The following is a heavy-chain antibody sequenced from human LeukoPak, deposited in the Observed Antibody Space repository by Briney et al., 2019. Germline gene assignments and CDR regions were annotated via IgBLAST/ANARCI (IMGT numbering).Heavy chain of an antibody. CDR2: IIPILGIA. V-gene: IGHV1-69*04. D-gene: IGHD2-2*01. CDR1: GGTFSSYA. Sequence: ASVTVSFKASGGTFSSYAISWVRQAPGQGLEWMGRIIPILGIANYAQKFQGRVTITADKSTSTAYMELSSLRSEDTAVYYCARMDVVVPAADPWGQGTLVTVSS. J-gene: IGHJ5*02. CDR3: ARMDVVVPAADP.